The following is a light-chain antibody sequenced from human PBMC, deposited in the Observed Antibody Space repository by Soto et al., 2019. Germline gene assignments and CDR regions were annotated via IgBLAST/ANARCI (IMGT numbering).Light chain of an antibody. CDR2: AAS. CDR1: QSISSTY. J-gene: IGKJ1*01. Sequence: SVLTPSAATPSLSPAESATLSCRASQSISSTYLAWYRQKPGQAPRLLIYAASSRATGIPDRFSGSGSGTDFTLTISRLEPEDFAVYYCQQYYASSWTFGQGTKVDIK. CDR3: QQYYASSWT. V-gene: IGKV3-20*01.